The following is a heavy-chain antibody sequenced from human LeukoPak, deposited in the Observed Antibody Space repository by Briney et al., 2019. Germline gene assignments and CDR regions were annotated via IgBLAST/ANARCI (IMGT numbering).Heavy chain of an antibody. CDR2: INHSGST. J-gene: IGHJ6*03. CDR1: GGSFSGYY. Sequence: KASETLSLTCTVYGGSFSGYYWSWIRQPPGKGLEWIGEINHSGSTNYNPSLKSRVTISVDTSRNQFSLKLSSVTAADTAVYYCARHAQLYYYYYMDVWGKGTTVTVSS. D-gene: IGHD6-13*01. V-gene: IGHV4-34*01. CDR3: ARHAQLYYYYYMDV.